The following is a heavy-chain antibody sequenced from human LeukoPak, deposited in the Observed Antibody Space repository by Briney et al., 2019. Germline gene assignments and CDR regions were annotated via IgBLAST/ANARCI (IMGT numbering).Heavy chain of an antibody. D-gene: IGHD3-16*02. CDR2: IWYDGSNK. Sequence: GRSLRLSCAASGFTFSSYGMHWVRQAPGKGLEWVAVIWYDGSNKYYADSVKGRFTISRDNSKNTLYLQMNSPRAEDTAVYYCAREDYDYVWGSYRPLDYWGQGTLVTVSS. CDR3: AREDYDYVWGSYRPLDY. CDR1: GFTFSSYG. V-gene: IGHV3-33*01. J-gene: IGHJ4*02.